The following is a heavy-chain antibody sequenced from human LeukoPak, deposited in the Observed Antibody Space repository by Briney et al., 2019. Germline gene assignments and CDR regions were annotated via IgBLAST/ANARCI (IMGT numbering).Heavy chain of an antibody. CDR3: GRATMGVDY. CDR1: GGSISSGGYS. Sequence: SQTLSLTCAVSGGSISSGGYSWSWIRQPPGKGLEWIGYIYYGGSTYYNPSLKSRVTISVDTSKNQFSLKLSSVTAADTAVYYCGRATMGVDYWGQGTLVTVSS. CDR2: IYYGGST. J-gene: IGHJ4*02. D-gene: IGHD1-26*01. V-gene: IGHV4-30-4*07.